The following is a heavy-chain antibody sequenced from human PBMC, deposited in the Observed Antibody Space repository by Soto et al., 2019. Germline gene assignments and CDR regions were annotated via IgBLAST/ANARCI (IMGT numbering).Heavy chain of an antibody. Sequence: QVELVQSGAQVKKPGSAVKVSCKASGGSFKMYAMNWVRQAPGHGLEWMGGIIPIFAAPRYSEQFQGRVTITVDESTSTAYMELSSLRSDDTAIYYCTRAIVSGGVMVGFDYWGQGTLVTVAS. CDR1: GGSFKMYA. CDR2: IIPIFAAP. J-gene: IGHJ4*02. V-gene: IGHV1-69*01. D-gene: IGHD3-16*01. CDR3: TRAIVSGGVMVGFDY.